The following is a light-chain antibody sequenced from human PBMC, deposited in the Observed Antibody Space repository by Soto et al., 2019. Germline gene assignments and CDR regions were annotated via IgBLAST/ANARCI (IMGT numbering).Light chain of an antibody. CDR2: EVN. CDR1: SSDVGGYNY. Sequence: QSALTQPPSASGSPGQSVAISCTGTSSDVGGYNYVSWYQKHPGKAPKLMIYEVNKRPSGVPDRFSGSKSGNTASQTVSGRQAEDEADYYCSSYAGSSNVFGTGTKLTVL. V-gene: IGLV2-8*01. J-gene: IGLJ1*01. CDR3: SSYAGSSNV.